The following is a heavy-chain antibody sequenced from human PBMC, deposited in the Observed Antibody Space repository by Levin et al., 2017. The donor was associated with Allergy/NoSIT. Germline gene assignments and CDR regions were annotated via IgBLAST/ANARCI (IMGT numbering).Heavy chain of an antibody. D-gene: IGHD1-26*01. Sequence: PGGSLRLSCAASGFSFSNAWMNWVRQTPGKGLEWVGRIKSKIDGGTTDYAAPVKDRFTISRDNSKNTLYLQVNSLKPEDTAVYYCAVQRSPGIVDATMGFDYWGQGTLVTVSS. J-gene: IGHJ4*02. CDR3: AVQRSPGIVDATMGFDY. CDR1: GFSFSNAW. V-gene: IGHV3-15*07. CDR2: IKSKIDGGTT.